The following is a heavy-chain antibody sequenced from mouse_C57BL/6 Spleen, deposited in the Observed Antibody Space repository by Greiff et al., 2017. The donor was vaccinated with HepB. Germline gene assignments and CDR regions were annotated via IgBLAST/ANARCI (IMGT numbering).Heavy chain of an antibody. CDR3: ARSDYYGSSYRFAY. D-gene: IGHD1-1*01. CDR1: GYTFTSYT. V-gene: IGHV1-4*01. Sequence: VQLQQSGAELARPGASVKMSCKASGYTFTSYTMHWVKQRPGQGLEWIGYINPSSGYTKYNQKFKDKATLTADKSSTTAYMQLSSLTSEDSAVYYCARSDYYGSSYRFAYWGQGTLVTVSA. CDR2: INPSSGYT. J-gene: IGHJ3*01.